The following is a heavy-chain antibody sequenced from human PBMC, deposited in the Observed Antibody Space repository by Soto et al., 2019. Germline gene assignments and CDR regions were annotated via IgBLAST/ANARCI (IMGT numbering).Heavy chain of an antibody. CDR3: TRAREGYTYGYDLYY. J-gene: IGHJ4*02. Sequence: EVQLVESGGGLVQPGGSLKLSCAASGFTLSGSGVHWVRQASGKGLEWVGRIRSEANSYATAYAASVKGRFTISRDDSKNTAYLQMNSLKTEDPAVYYCTRAREGYTYGYDLYYWGQGTLVTVST. D-gene: IGHD3-22*01. CDR1: GFTLSGSG. CDR2: IRSEANSYAT. V-gene: IGHV3-73*02.